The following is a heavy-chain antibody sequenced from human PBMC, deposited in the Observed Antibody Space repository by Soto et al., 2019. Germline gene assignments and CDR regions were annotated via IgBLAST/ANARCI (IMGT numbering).Heavy chain of an antibody. CDR1: GVSIISSSW. CDR3: AGGFGSGHYDY. Sequence: QVQLQQSGPGLVRPSGTLSLSCDVSGVSIISSSWWSWVRQPPGKGLEWVAEIYHGGSTYYKPSLKSRVIISMDKSKNQFSLRLTSVTAADAATYYCAGGFGSGHYDYWGQGSRVTVSS. V-gene: IGHV4-4*02. CDR2: IYHGGST. J-gene: IGHJ4*02. D-gene: IGHD3-10*01.